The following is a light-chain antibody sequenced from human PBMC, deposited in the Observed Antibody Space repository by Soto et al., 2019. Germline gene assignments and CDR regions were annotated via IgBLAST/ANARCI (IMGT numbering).Light chain of an antibody. CDR1: QSISNNY. CDR2: GAS. V-gene: IGKV3-20*01. J-gene: IGKJ5*01. CDR3: QQYGSSPT. Sequence: EIVLTQSPGTRSLSPGERATLSCRASQSISNNYLAWYQQKPGQAPRRLIYGASTRATGIPDRFSGSGSGTDFTLTIGRLEPEDFAVYYCQQYGSSPTFGEGTRLENK.